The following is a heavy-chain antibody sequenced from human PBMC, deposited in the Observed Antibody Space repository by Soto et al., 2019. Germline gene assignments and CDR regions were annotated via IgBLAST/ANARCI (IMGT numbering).Heavy chain of an antibody. CDR3: AVSNHIAGRPAVGHLDY. CDR2: IYYSGST. CDR1: GGSISSSSYY. Sequence: SETLSLTCTVSGGSISSSSYYWGWIRQPPGKGLEWIGSIYYSGSTYYNPSLKSRVNKSVDTSKKQFSLKLSSVTAAATAVYYWAVSNHIAGRPAVGHLDYWGQGTLVTVSS. V-gene: IGHV4-39*01. D-gene: IGHD6-6*01. J-gene: IGHJ4*02.